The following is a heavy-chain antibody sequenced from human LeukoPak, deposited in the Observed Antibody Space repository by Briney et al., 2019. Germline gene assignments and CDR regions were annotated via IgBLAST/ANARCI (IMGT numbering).Heavy chain of an antibody. Sequence: ASVTVSCKVSGYTFTDFSMHWVGQAPGQGLEWMGGFNPVDGETNYAQKFQGRVTITADTSTNTAYMQLSSLRSEDTAVYYCGRALCCSSRCYIEFWCDLWGEGTRVTVSS. CDR1: GYTFTDFS. J-gene: IGHJ5*02. CDR3: GRALCCSSRCYIEFWCDL. V-gene: IGHV1-24*01. CDR2: FNPVDGET. D-gene: IGHD2-2*02.